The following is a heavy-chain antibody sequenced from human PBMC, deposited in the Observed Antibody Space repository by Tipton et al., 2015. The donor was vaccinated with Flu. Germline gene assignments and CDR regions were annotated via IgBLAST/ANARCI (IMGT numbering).Heavy chain of an antibody. Sequence: LRLSCSVSGASLSSGYSYWSWVRQPAGKGLEWIGRIFTTGSTNYNPSLKSRVTISVDTSKNQFSLRLTSVTAADTAVYYCARRDYSNYVSDPKNWFDPWGQGTLVTVSS. CDR1: GASLSSGYSY. D-gene: IGHD4-11*01. V-gene: IGHV4-61*02. CDR3: ARRDYSNYVSDPKNWFDP. J-gene: IGHJ5*02. CDR2: IFTTGST.